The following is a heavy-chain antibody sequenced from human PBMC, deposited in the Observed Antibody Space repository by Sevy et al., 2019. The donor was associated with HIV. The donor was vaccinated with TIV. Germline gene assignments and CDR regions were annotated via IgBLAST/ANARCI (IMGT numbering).Heavy chain of an antibody. D-gene: IGHD2-2*01. J-gene: IGHJ4*02. CDR3: ARNSRDIVLVAAYIDF. Sequence: SETLSLTCTVSGGSISSGDYYWSWVRQPPGTGLEWIGYIYYSGTTYSKPSLKSRVTISVDTCKNQFSLKLNSVTAADTGVYYCARNSRDIVLVAAYIDFWGQGTLVTVSS. CDR1: GGSISSGDYY. CDR2: IYYSGTT. V-gene: IGHV4-30-4*01.